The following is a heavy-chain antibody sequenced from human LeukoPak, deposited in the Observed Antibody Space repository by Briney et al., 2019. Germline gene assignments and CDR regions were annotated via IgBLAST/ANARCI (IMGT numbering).Heavy chain of an antibody. CDR1: GGSISTYY. Sequence: SETLSLTCTVSGGSISTYYWSWIRQPAGKGLEWIGRFDTSGSTNYNPSLKSRLTMSGDTSKNQISLKLSSVTAADTAVYYCARVASADLYRAFDIWGQGTMVTVSS. V-gene: IGHV4-4*07. CDR3: ARVASADLYRAFDI. D-gene: IGHD2-2*02. J-gene: IGHJ3*02. CDR2: FDTSGST.